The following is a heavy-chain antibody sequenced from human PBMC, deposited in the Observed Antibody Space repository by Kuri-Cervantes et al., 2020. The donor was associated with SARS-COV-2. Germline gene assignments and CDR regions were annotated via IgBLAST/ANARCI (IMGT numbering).Heavy chain of an antibody. J-gene: IGHJ6*03. Sequence: SQTLSLTCGVSGGSFRNFHWNWVRQPPGKGLEWIGEINYSGTTNYNPTLKSRVTISVDTSKNQFSLNLTSVTAADTAVYYCARLRRHNNGWFATGYYMDVWGKGTTVTVSS. CDR3: ARLRRHNNGWFATGYYMDV. CDR1: GGSFRNFH. V-gene: IGHV4-34*01. CDR2: INYSGTT. D-gene: IGHD6-19*01.